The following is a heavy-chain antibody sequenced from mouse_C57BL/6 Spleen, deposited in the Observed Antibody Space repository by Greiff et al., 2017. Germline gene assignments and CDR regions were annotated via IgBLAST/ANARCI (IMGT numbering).Heavy chain of an antibody. Sequence: VQLQQSGAELVRPGTSVKVSCKASGYAFTNYLIEWVKQRPGQGLEWIGVINPGSGGTNYNEKFKGKATLTADKSSSTAYMQLSSLASEDSAVWFCARGEIYAMDYWGQGTSVTVSS. J-gene: IGHJ4*01. CDR2: INPGSGGT. CDR3: ARGEIYAMDY. V-gene: IGHV1-54*01. CDR1: GYAFTNYL.